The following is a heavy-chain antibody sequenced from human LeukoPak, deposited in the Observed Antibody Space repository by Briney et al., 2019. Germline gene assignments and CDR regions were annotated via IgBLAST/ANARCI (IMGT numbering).Heavy chain of an antibody. D-gene: IGHD2-2*01. CDR2: IIPIFGTA. CDR3: AGSSLYCRSTSCSYYFDY. V-gene: IGHV1-69*05. Sequence: GASVKVSCKASGGTFSSYAISWVRQAPGQGLEWMGGIIPIFGTANYAQKFQGRVTITTDESTSTAYMELSSLRSEDTAVYYCAGSSLYCRSTSCSYYFDYWGQGTLVTVSS. J-gene: IGHJ4*02. CDR1: GGTFSSYA.